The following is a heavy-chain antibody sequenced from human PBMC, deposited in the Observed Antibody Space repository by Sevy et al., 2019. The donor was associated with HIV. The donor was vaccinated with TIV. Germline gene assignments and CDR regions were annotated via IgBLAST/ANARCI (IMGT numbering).Heavy chain of an antibody. D-gene: IGHD3-10*01. CDR3: ARERINMVRGVIITHINDAFDI. V-gene: IGHV1-8*03. CDR2: MNPNSGNT. Sequence: ASVKVSCKASGYTFTSYDINWVRQATGQGLEWMGWMNPNSGNTGYAQKFQGRVTITRNTSISTAYMELSSLRSEDTAVYYGARERINMVRGVIITHINDAFDIWGQGTMVTVSS. CDR1: GYTFTSYD. J-gene: IGHJ3*02.